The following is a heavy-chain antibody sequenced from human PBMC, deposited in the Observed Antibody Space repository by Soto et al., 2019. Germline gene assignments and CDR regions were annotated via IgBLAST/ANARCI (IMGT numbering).Heavy chain of an antibody. CDR1: GYTFTSYG. CDR2: INPGNGNT. Sequence: ASVKVSCKASGYTFTSYGINWVRQAPGRGLEWMGWINPGNGNTKYSQQFQGRVIIDRDTSASTAYMELSSPRSEDTAVYYCARGGHFDSSNYLAYWGLGTLVTVSS. V-gene: IGHV1-3*01. CDR3: ARGGHFDSSNYLAY. J-gene: IGHJ4*02. D-gene: IGHD3-22*01.